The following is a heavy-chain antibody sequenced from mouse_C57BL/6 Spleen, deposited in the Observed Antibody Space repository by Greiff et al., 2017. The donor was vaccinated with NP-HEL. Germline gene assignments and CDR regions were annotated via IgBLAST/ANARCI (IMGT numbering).Heavy chain of an antibody. CDR2: IYPGDGDT. CDR3: ARLGYDYDVGYFDV. V-gene: IGHV1-82*01. D-gene: IGHD2-4*01. Sequence: VQLQESGPELVKPGASVKISCKASGYAFSSSWMNWVKQRPGKGLEWIGRIYPGDGDTNYNGKFKGKATLTADKSSSTAYMQLSSLTSEDSAVYFCARLGYDYDVGYFDVWGTGTTVTVSS. J-gene: IGHJ1*03. CDR1: GYAFSSSW.